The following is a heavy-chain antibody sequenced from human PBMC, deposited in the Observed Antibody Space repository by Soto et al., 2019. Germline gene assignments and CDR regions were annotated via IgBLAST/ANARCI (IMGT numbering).Heavy chain of an antibody. CDR2: IYPGDSDT. CDR3: GRLAGTGGPNYYYYGMAV. CDR1: GYSLTSYW. V-gene: IGHV5-51*01. D-gene: IGHD6-19*01. J-gene: IGHJ6*02. Sequence: PGESLKISCKGSGYSLTSYWIGWVRQMPGKGLEWMGIIYPGDSDTRYSPSFQGQVTISADKSISTAYLQWSSLKASDTAMYYCGRLAGTGGPNYYYYGMAVRGQGTTVTVSS.